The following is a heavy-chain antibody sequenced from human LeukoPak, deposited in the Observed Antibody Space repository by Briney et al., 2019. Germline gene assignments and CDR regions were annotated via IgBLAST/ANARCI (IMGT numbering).Heavy chain of an antibody. V-gene: IGHV3-23*01. CDR3: AKTIHSDFWRGYYSYFDY. D-gene: IGHD3-3*01. CDR2: ISGSGDNT. J-gene: IGHJ4*02. CDR1: GFTFNSYA. Sequence: GGSLRLSCEASGFTFNSYAMNWVRQAPGKGLEWLSMISGSGDNTYYADPVKGRFTISRDNSKNTLYLQMSSLGAGDTAIYYCAKTIHSDFWRGYYSYFDYWGRGTLVTVSS.